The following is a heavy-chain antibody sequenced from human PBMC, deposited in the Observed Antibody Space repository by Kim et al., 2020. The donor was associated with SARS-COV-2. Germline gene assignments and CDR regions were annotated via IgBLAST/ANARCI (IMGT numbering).Heavy chain of an antibody. D-gene: IGHD1-26*01. V-gene: IGHV3-21*01. CDR3: ARALPLWWEIDY. Sequence: YYADSVKDRFTISRDNAKNSLYLQMNSLRAEDTAVYYCARALPLWWEIDYWGQGTLVTVSS. J-gene: IGHJ4*02.